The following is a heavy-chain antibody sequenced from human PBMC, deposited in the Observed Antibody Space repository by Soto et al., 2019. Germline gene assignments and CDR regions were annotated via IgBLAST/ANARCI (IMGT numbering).Heavy chain of an antibody. J-gene: IGHJ4*02. D-gene: IGHD3-10*01. Sequence: QVQLQESGPGLVKPSETLSLTCTVSGGSISSYYWSWIRQPPGKGLEWIGYIYYSGSTNYNPSLKSRVTISVDTSKNQFSLKLSSVTAADTAVYYCARLGSRSGTLVWGQGTLVTVSS. CDR2: IYYSGST. V-gene: IGHV4-59*08. CDR3: ARLGSRSGTLV. CDR1: GGSISSYY.